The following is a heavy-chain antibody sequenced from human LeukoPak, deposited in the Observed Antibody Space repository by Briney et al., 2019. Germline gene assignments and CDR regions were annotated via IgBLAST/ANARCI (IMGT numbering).Heavy chain of an antibody. D-gene: IGHD3-10*01. Sequence: GGSLRLSCAASGFTFTNYAMNWVRQAPEKGLEWVSSITNTAGTTYYADSVKGRFTISRDNSKNTLYLQMNSLRAEDTAVYYCAKGGFPGEWCLGDYWGQGTLVTVSS. J-gene: IGHJ4*02. CDR3: AKGGFPGEWCLGDY. CDR1: GFTFTNYA. V-gene: IGHV3-23*01. CDR2: ITNTAGTT.